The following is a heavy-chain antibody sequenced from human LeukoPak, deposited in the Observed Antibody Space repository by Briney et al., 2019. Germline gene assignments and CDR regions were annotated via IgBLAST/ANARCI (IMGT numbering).Heavy chain of an antibody. CDR1: GYTFTSYA. CDR2: INAGNGNT. V-gene: IGHV1-3*01. J-gene: IGHJ4*02. Sequence: TSVKVSCKASGYTFTSYAMHWVRQAPGQRLEWMGWINAGNGNTKYSQKFQGRVTITRDTSASTAYMELSSLRPEDTAVYYCAREGTIAVAGTWGYWGQGTLVTVSS. D-gene: IGHD6-19*01. CDR3: AREGTIAVAGTWGY.